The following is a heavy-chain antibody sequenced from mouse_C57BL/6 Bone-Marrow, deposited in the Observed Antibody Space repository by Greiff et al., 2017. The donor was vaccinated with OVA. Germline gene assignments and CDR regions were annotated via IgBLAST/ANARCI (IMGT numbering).Heavy chain of an antibody. V-gene: IGHV1-55*01. D-gene: IGHD1-1*01. CDR1: GYTFTSYW. CDR2: IYPGSGST. Sequence: QVQLQQPGAELVKPGASVKMSCKASGYTFTSYWITWVKQRPGQGLEWIGDIYPGSGSTNYNEKFKSRATLTVDTSSSTAYMQLSSLTSEDSAVYYCARTYYYGSSYYWYFDVWGTGTTVTVSS. CDR3: ARTYYYGSSYYWYFDV. J-gene: IGHJ1*03.